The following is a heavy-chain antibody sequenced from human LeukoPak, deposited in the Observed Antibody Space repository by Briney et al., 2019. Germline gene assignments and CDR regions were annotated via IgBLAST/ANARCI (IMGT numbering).Heavy chain of an antibody. CDR3: ARLRVRDYGDSDYGMDV. Sequence: GGSLRLSCAASGFTFSSYAMHWVRQAPGKGLEWVAVISYDGSNKYYADSVKGRSTISRDNSKNTLYLQMNSLRAEDTAVYYCARLRVRDYGDSDYGMDVWGQGTTVTVSS. CDR2: ISYDGSNK. J-gene: IGHJ6*02. CDR1: GFTFSSYA. V-gene: IGHV3-30*04. D-gene: IGHD4-17*01.